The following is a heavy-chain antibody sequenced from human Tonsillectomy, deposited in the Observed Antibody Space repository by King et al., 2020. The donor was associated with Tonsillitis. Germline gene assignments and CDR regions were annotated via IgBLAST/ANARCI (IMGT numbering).Heavy chain of an antibody. CDR1: GLTFSSYA. CDR3: AAGGWLYYFDY. Sequence: EVQLVESGGGLVQPGGSLRLSCGASGLTFSSYAMTWVRQAPGKGLEWVSSISGSGGRAYYADSVKGRFTISRENSKNTLFLQINSLRAQDMAVYYCAAGGWLYYFDYWGQGTLVTVSS. J-gene: IGHJ4*02. V-gene: IGHV3-23*04. CDR2: ISGSGGRA. D-gene: IGHD6-19*01.